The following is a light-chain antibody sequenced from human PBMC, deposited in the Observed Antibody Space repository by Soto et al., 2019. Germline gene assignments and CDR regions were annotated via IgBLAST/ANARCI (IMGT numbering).Light chain of an antibody. Sequence: DIVLTQSPSTLYLSPGERATLSCRASQSVSSYLAWYQQKPGQAPRLLIYDASNRATGIPARFSGSGSGTDFTLAISSLEPEDFAVYYCQQRSNWPVTFGQGTRLEI. V-gene: IGKV3-11*01. CDR1: QSVSSY. J-gene: IGKJ5*01. CDR2: DAS. CDR3: QQRSNWPVT.